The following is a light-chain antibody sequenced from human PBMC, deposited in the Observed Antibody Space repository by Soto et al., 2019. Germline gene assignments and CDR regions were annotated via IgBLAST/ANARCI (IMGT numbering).Light chain of an antibody. Sequence: IQLTQSPSTLSAIVGDRVTITCRASQSISSWLAWYQQKPGKAPKLLIYDASSLESGVPSRFSGSGSGTEFTLTISSLQPDDFATYYCQQYNSYSWTFGQGTKVDIK. CDR1: QSISSW. CDR2: DAS. V-gene: IGKV1-5*01. CDR3: QQYNSYSWT. J-gene: IGKJ1*01.